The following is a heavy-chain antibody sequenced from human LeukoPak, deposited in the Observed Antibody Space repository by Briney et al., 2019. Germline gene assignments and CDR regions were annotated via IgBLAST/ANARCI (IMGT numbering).Heavy chain of an antibody. CDR1: GYIFTYFY. CDR2: INPDSRDT. Sequence: ASVKVSCKASGYIFTYFYLHWVRQAPGQGLEWMGWINPDSRDTNYAQKFHGRVTMTRDTSISTAYMELSRLRSDDTAVYYCARVLVKTYYYDSSGYRYYYYMDVWGKGTTVTVSS. D-gene: IGHD3-22*01. V-gene: IGHV1-2*02. CDR3: ARVLVKTYYYDSSGYRYYYYMDV. J-gene: IGHJ6*03.